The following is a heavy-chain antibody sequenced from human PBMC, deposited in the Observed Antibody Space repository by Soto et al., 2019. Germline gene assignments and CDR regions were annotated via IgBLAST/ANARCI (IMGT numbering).Heavy chain of an antibody. J-gene: IGHJ6*03. Sequence: GGSLRLSCAASGFTFSDYYMSWIRQAPGKGLEWVSYISSSGSTIYYADSVKGRFTISRDNAKNSLYLQMNSLRAEDTAVYYCARDNPEPICSSTSCFNFGYYYYMDVWGKGTTVTVSS. V-gene: IGHV3-11*01. CDR2: ISSSGSTI. CDR3: ARDNPEPICSSTSCFNFGYYYYMDV. CDR1: GFTFSDYY. D-gene: IGHD2-2*01.